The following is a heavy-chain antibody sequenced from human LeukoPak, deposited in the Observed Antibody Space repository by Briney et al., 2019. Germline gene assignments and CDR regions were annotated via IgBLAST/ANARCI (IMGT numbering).Heavy chain of an antibody. CDR2: IRYSGSNQ. CDR3: ARGYSNAFDI. V-gene: IGHV3-30*02. Sequence: PGGSLRLSCAASGFTFSDYGMDWVRQAPGRGLEWVAFIRYSGSNQYYADSVKGRFTIPRDNSKNTLYLQMNSLRPEDTAVYYCARGYSNAFDIWGQGTMVTVSS. J-gene: IGHJ3*02. D-gene: IGHD2-15*01. CDR1: GFTFSDYG.